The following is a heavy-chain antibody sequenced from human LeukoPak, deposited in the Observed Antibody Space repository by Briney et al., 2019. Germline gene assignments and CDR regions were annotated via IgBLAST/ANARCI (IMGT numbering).Heavy chain of an antibody. CDR2: IYHSGST. CDR3: ARDLDYGSGSLGY. J-gene: IGHJ4*02. D-gene: IGHD3-10*01. V-gene: IGHV4-38-2*02. Sequence: SETLSLTCTVSGYSISSGYYWGWIRQPPGKRLEWIGSIYHSGSTYYNPSLKSRVTISVDTSKNQFSLKLSSVTAADTAVYYCARDLDYGSGSLGYWGQGTLVTVSS. CDR1: GYSISSGYY.